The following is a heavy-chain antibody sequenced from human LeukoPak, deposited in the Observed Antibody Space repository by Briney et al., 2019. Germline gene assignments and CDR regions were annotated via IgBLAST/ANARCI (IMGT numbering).Heavy chain of an antibody. V-gene: IGHV4-4*07. CDR3: ASFIGYCSGGSCYSGAFDI. J-gene: IGHJ3*02. CDR1: GGSISSYY. Sequence: SETLSLTCTVSGGSISSYYWSWIRKPAGKGLEWIGRIYTSGSTNYNPSLKSRVTMSVDTSKNQFSLKLSSVTAADTAVYYCASFIGYCSGGSCYSGAFDIWGQGTMVTVSS. CDR2: IYTSGST. D-gene: IGHD2-15*01.